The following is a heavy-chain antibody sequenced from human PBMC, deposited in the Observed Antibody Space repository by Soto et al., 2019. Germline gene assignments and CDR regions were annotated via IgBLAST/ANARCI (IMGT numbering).Heavy chain of an antibody. V-gene: IGHV4-59*08. CDR1: GGSISSYY. J-gene: IGHJ6*03. CDR3: ARTYSNYAYYYYYMEF. D-gene: IGHD4-4*01. Sequence: SETLSLTCTVSGGSISSYYWSWIRQPPGKGLEWIGYIYYSGSTNYNPSLKSRVTISVDTSKNQFSLKLSSVTAADTAVYYCARTYSNYAYYYYYMEFWGKGTTVTVSS. CDR2: IYYSGST.